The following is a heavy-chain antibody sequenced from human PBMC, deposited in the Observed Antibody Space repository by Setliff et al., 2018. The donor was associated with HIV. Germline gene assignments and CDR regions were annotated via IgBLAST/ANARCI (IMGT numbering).Heavy chain of an antibody. CDR2: MNPNNGNT. CDR3: ARSPSRITMVRGVIVYYNYGMDA. CDR1: GYNFTDYD. Sequence: GASVKVSCKASGYNFTDYDFNWVRQATGQGLEWMGLMNPNNGNTGYEEKFQGRVTMTRHTSISTAYMELISLRSDDTAVYYCARSPSRITMVRGVIVYYNYGMDAWGQGTTVTVSS. D-gene: IGHD3-10*01. V-gene: IGHV1-8*02. J-gene: IGHJ6*02.